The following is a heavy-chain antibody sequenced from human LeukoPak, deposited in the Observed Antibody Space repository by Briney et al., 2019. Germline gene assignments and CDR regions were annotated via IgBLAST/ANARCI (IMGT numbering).Heavy chain of an antibody. CDR1: GGSICSYY. CDR2: IYYSGST. D-gene: IGHD3-22*01. J-gene: IGHJ4*02. Sequence: SETLSLTCTVSGGSICSYYWSWIRQPPGKGLEWIGYIYYSGSTNYNPSLKSRVTISVDTSKNQFSLKLSSVTAADTAVYYCAREKGDYDSTLLYYWGQGTLVTVSS. CDR3: AREKGDYDSTLLYY. V-gene: IGHV4-59*01.